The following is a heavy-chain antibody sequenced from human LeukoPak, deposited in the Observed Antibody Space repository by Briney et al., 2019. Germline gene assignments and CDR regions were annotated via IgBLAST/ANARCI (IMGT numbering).Heavy chain of an antibody. J-gene: IGHJ5*02. D-gene: IGHD3-10*01. V-gene: IGHV3-7*04. CDR1: GFTFSSSW. CDR3: VRAHHPGGWFDH. Sequence: GGSLRLSCAASGFTFSSSWMTWVRQAPGKGLERVARIKQDGGEIHYVDSVKGRFTISRDNAKNSLYLQMNSLTAEDTAVHYCVRAHHPGGWFDHWGQGTLVTVSS. CDR2: IKQDGGEI.